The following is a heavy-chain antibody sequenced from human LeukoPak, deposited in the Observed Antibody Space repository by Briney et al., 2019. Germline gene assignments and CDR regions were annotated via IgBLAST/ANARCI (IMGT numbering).Heavy chain of an antibody. CDR3: ARSQGSMVRGVPLDY. Sequence: SETLSLTCAVYGGSFRGYYWSWIRQPPGKGLEWIGEINHSGSTNYNPSLKSRVTISVDTSKNQFSLKLSSVTAADTAVYYCARSQGSMVRGVPLDYWGQGTLVTVSS. V-gene: IGHV4-34*01. CDR1: GGSFRGYY. D-gene: IGHD3-10*01. CDR2: INHSGST. J-gene: IGHJ4*02.